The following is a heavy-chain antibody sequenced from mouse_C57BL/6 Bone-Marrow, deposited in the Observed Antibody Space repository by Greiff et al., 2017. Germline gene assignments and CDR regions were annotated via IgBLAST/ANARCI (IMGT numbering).Heavy chain of an antibody. D-gene: IGHD1-1*01. CDR1: GFNIKDDY. CDR2: IDPENGDT. CDR3: TFITTVVATNCDY. Sequence: VHVKQSGAELVRPGASVKLSCTASGFNIKDDYMHWVKQRPEQGLEWIGWIDPENGDTEYASKFQGTATITADTSSNTAYLQLSSLTSEDTAVYYCTFITTVVATNCDYWGQGTTLTVSS. J-gene: IGHJ2*01. V-gene: IGHV14-4*01.